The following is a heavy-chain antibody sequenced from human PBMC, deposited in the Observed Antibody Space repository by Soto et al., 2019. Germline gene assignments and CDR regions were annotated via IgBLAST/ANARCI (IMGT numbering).Heavy chain of an antibody. CDR1: GFTFNDHY. CDR3: VLWVRGVINY. D-gene: IGHD3-10*01. Sequence: EVHLVESGGGLVQPGGSLRLSCATSGFTFNDHYLDWVRQAAGKGLEWVGRSKNRGQGFATEYAASVQGRFTVSRDDSKSSLYLHMNSLITEDTAVYYWVLWVRGVINYWDQGTLVNVSS. J-gene: IGHJ4*02. V-gene: IGHV3-72*01. CDR2: SKNRGQGFAT.